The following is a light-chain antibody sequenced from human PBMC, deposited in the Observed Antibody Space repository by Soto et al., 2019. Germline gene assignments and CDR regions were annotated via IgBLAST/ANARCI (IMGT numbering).Light chain of an antibody. Sequence: EIVLTQSPDTLSLSPGERATLSCRASQSVRSSYLAWYQQRPGQAPRLLIYGASSRATGIPDRFSGDGSGTDFTLTISRLEPEDFAVYYCQQYGSSPGYTFGQWTKLEI. CDR1: QSVRSSY. CDR2: GAS. CDR3: QQYGSSPGYT. J-gene: IGKJ2*01. V-gene: IGKV3-20*01.